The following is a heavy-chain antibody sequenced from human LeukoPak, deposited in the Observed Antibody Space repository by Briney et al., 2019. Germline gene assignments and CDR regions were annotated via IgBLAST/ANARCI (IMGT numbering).Heavy chain of an antibody. CDR3: ARVFYYDSSVLDY. D-gene: IGHD3-22*01. J-gene: IGHJ4*02. CDR2: ISSSSSYI. CDR1: RFSFSSYT. Sequence: PGGSLRLSCAASRFSFSSYTMNWVRQAPGKGLEWVSSISSSSSYIYYADSVKGRFTISRDNAKNSLYLQMNSLRAEDTAVYYCARVFYYDSSVLDYWGQGTLVTVSS. V-gene: IGHV3-21*01.